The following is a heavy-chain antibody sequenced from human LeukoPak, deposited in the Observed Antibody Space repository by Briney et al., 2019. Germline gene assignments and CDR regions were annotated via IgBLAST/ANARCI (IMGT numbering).Heavy chain of an antibody. V-gene: IGHV3-33*01. CDR2: IWYDGSNK. D-gene: IGHD3-10*01. Sequence: GSLRLSCAASGFTFSSYGMHWVRQAPGKGLEWVAVIWYDGSNKYYADSVKGRFTISRDNSKNTLYLQMNSLRAEDTAVYYCARDHDETWIYGSGSPHDNWFDPWGQGTLVTVSS. J-gene: IGHJ5*02. CDR3: ARDHDETWIYGSGSPHDNWFDP. CDR1: GFTFSSYG.